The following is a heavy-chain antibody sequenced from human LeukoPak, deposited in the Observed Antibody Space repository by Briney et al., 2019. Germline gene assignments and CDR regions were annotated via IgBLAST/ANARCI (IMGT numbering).Heavy chain of an antibody. CDR2: ISYDGSNK. D-gene: IGHD3-22*01. Sequence: PGRSLRLSCAASGFTFSSYGMHWVRQAPGKGLEWVAVISYDGSNKYYADSVKGRFTISRDNSKNTLYLQMNSLRAEDTAVYYCAKGGPRYYDSSGIGDYWGQGTLVTVSS. CDR1: GFTFSSYG. J-gene: IGHJ4*02. V-gene: IGHV3-30*18. CDR3: AKGGPRYYDSSGIGDY.